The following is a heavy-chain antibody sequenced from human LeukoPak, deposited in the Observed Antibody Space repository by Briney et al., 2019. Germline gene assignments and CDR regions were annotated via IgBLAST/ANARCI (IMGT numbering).Heavy chain of an antibody. Sequence: GGSLRLSCAASGFTFNSYAMSWVRQAPGKGLEWVSAISDSGGSTYYADSMRGRFTISRDNSKNTLYLQMNSLRAEDTAVYYCAKHLWRDLLWFGEGYYFGYWGQGTLVTVSS. CDR1: GFTFNSYA. CDR2: ISDSGGST. V-gene: IGHV3-23*01. CDR3: AKHLWRDLLWFGEGYYFGY. J-gene: IGHJ4*02. D-gene: IGHD3-10*01.